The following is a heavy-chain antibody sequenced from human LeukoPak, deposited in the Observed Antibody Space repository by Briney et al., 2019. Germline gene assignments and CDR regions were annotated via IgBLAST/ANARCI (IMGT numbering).Heavy chain of an antibody. V-gene: IGHV4-34*01. D-gene: IGHD2/OR15-2a*01. Sequence: PSETLSLTCAVYGGSFSGYYWSWIRQPPGKWLEWIGEINHSGSTNYNPSLKSRVTISVDTSKNQFSLKLSSVTAADTAVYYCARYLWGRFDPWGQGTLVTVSS. CDR2: INHSGST. J-gene: IGHJ5*02. CDR3: ARYLWGRFDP. CDR1: GGSFSGYY.